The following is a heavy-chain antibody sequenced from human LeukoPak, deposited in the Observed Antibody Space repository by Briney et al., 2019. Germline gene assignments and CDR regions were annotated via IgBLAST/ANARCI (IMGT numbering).Heavy chain of an antibody. J-gene: IGHJ6*03. CDR1: GGSIGSYY. Sequence: PSETLSLTCTVSGGSIGSYYWSWIRQPPGKGLEWVGYIYYGGNTDHHPSLKSRVSISVDSSKNQVSRRLTSVTAADAAVYYCARGTISMDVWGRGTTVTISS. D-gene: IGHD3-9*01. CDR3: ARGTISMDV. V-gene: IGHV4-59*01. CDR2: IYYGGNT.